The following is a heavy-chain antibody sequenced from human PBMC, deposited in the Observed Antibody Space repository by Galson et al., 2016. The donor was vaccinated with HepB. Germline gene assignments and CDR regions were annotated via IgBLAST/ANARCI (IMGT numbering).Heavy chain of an antibody. V-gene: IGHV3-48*03. D-gene: IGHD5-24*01. CDR1: GLTFSSYE. Sequence: SLRLSCAASGLTFSSYEMNWVRQAPGQGLEWVSYISSRGNTIYYADSVKGRLTISRDNAKNSLYLQMNSRRAQERAVYYCAGYKPRLWSGSSKYNYYGMDVWGQGTTVTVSS. CDR2: ISSRGNTI. J-gene: IGHJ6*02. CDR3: AGYKPRLWSGSSKYNYYGMDV.